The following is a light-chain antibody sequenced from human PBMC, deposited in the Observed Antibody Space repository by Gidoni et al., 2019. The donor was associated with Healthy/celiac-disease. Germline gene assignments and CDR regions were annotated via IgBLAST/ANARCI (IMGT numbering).Light chain of an antibody. V-gene: IGKV3-11*01. CDR1: QSVSSY. J-gene: IGKJ3*01. CDR2: DAS. Sequence: EIVLTQSPATLSLSPGERATLSCRASQSVSSYLAWYQQKPGQAPRLLIYDASNRATGIPARFSGSGSGTDFTLTISRLEPEDFAVYYCQQRSNWPRFTFXPXTKVDIK. CDR3: QQRSNWPRFT.